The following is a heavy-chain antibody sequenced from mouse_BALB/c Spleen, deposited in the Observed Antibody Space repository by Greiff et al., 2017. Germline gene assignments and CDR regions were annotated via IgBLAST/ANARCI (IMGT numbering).Heavy chain of an antibody. Sequence: EVKLVESGGGLVQPGGSRKLSCAASGFTFSSFGMHWVRQAPEKGLEWVAYISSGSSTIYYADTVKGRFTISRDNPKNTLFLQMTSLRSEDTAMYYCARERGGFGYGKAWVAYWGQGTLVTVSA. V-gene: IGHV5-17*02. D-gene: IGHD1-2*01. CDR3: ARERGGFGYGKAWVAY. CDR1: GFTFSSFG. J-gene: IGHJ3*01. CDR2: ISSGSSTI.